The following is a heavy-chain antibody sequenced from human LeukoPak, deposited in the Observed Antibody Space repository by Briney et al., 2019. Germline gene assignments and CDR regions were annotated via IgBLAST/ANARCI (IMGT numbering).Heavy chain of an antibody. Sequence: PSGTLSLTCTVSGGSISSYYWSWIRQPPGKGLEWIGYIYYSGSTNYNPSLKSRVTISVDTSKNQFSLKLSSVTAADTAVYYCARVAYSGYDYYFDYWGQGTLVTVSS. V-gene: IGHV4-59*01. D-gene: IGHD5-12*01. CDR3: ARVAYSGYDYYFDY. CDR1: GGSISSYY. J-gene: IGHJ4*02. CDR2: IYYSGST.